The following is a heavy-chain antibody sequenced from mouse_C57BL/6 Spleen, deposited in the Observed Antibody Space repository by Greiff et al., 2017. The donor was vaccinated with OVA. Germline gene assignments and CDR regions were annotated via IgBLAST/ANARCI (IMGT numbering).Heavy chain of an antibody. CDR3: ATSPYDLYGGFGY. V-gene: IGHV14-3*01. J-gene: IGHJ3*01. CDR1: GFNIKNTY. D-gene: IGHD2-12*01. CDR2: IDPANGNT. Sequence: VQLQQSVAELVRPGASVKLSCTASGFNIKNTYMHWVKQRPEQGLEWIGRIDPANGNTKYAPKFQGKATITADTSSNTAYLQLSSLTSEDTAIYYCATSPYDLYGGFGYWGQGTLVTVSA.